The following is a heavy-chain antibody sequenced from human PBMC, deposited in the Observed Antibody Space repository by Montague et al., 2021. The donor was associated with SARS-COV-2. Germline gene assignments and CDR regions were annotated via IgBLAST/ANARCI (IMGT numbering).Heavy chain of an antibody. Sequence: SETLSLICTVSGGSISSCYWSWIRQRPGKGLEWKGNIYYSGSTNYNPSLKSRVTISVDTSKNQFSLKLSSVTAADTAVYYCARHALGYFDWLNEGYFDYWGQGTLVTVSS. CDR2: IYYSGST. CDR1: GGSISSCY. J-gene: IGHJ4*02. V-gene: IGHV4-59*08. CDR3: ARHALGYFDWLNEGYFDY. D-gene: IGHD3-9*01.